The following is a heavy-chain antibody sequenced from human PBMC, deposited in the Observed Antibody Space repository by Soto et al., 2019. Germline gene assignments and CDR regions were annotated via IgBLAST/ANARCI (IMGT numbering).Heavy chain of an antibody. CDR3: ARVYGSGSHLYGMDV. Sequence: QLQLQESGPGLVKPSETLSLTCTVSGGSISSRSYYWGGIRQPPGEGLEWIGSICYSGSTYYNPSLKCRATISVDTSKNQFSLKLSSVTAADTAVYYCARVYGSGSHLYGMDVWGQGTTVTVSS. V-gene: IGHV4-39*01. D-gene: IGHD3-10*01. J-gene: IGHJ6*02. CDR1: GGSISSRSYY. CDR2: ICYSGST.